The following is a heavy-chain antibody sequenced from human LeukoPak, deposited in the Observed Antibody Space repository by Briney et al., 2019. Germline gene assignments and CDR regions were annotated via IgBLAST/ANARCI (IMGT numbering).Heavy chain of an antibody. CDR3: ARDLTGANNWFDP. J-gene: IGHJ5*02. V-gene: IGHV1-2*06. D-gene: IGHD7-27*01. CDR2: INAKSGGT. Sequence: APVKVSCKASGYTFTGYYIHWVRQAPGQGLEWMGRINAKSGGTNYAQKFQGRVTMTRDTSISTAYMELSRLRSDDTAVYYCARDLTGANNWFDPWGQGTLVTVSS. CDR1: GYTFTGYY.